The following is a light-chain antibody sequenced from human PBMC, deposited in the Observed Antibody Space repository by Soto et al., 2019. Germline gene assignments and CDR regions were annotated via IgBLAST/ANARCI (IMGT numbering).Light chain of an antibody. CDR1: QSVSSN. CDR2: DAS. Sequence: EVVMTQSPATLSVSPGDRATLSCRASQSVSSNLAWYQQKPGQAPRLLIYDASTRATGIPARFSGSGSGTEFTLTISSLQSEDFAVYYCQQYNNWSPITLGQGTRLEIK. CDR3: QQYNNWSPIT. V-gene: IGKV3-15*01. J-gene: IGKJ5*01.